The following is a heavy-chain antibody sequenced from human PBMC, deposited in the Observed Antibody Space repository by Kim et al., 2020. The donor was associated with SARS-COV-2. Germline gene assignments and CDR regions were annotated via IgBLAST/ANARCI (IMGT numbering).Heavy chain of an antibody. CDR1: GFTFSSYA. J-gene: IGHJ6*02. CDR2: ISGSGGST. V-gene: IGHV3-23*01. D-gene: IGHD3-3*01. CDR3: AKEWVTYYDFWSGYLPPLMDV. Sequence: GGSLRLSCAASGFTFSSYAMSWVRQAPGKGLEWVSAISGSGGSTYYADSVKGRFTISRDNSKNTLYLQMNSLRAEDTAVYYCAKEWVTYYDFWSGYLPPLMDVWGQGTTVTVSS.